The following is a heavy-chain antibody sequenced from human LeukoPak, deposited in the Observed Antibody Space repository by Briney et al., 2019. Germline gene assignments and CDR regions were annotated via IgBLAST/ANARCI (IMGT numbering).Heavy chain of an antibody. Sequence: GASVKVSCKASGYSFPTYDIKWVRQAPGQGLEWLGWISVNSGSTKNAQNIQGRVTLTTDTSTNTAYMELRSLRSDDTAVYYCARGKKYTGLDFWGLGTLVTVSS. CDR2: ISVNSGST. J-gene: IGHJ1*01. D-gene: IGHD3/OR15-3a*01. CDR1: GYSFPTYD. V-gene: IGHV1-18*01. CDR3: ARGKKYTGLDF.